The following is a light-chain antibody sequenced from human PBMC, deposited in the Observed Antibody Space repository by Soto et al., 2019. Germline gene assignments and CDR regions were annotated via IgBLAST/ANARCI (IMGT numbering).Light chain of an antibody. J-gene: IGLJ3*02. CDR3: CSYEGSYSWV. Sequence: QSALTQPRSVSGSPGQSVTISCTGTGSDVGAYKYVSWYQQHPGKAPKFIIYDVSERPSGVPDRFSGSKSGDTASLTISGLQVEDEADYYCCSYEGSYSWVFGGGTKLTVL. CDR2: DVS. CDR1: GSDVGAYKY. V-gene: IGLV2-11*01.